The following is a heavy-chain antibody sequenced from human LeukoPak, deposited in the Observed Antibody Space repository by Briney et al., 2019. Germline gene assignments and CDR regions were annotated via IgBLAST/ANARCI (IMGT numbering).Heavy chain of an antibody. Sequence: GGSLRLSCAASGFSVSSNYMSWVRQAPGKGLEWVSVIYSGGSTYYADSVKGRFTISRDNSKNSLYLQMNSLRAEDMALYYCAKGDHDYGDPDDAFDIWGQGTMVTVSS. V-gene: IGHV3-53*05. CDR2: IYSGGST. D-gene: IGHD4-17*01. CDR3: AKGDHDYGDPDDAFDI. J-gene: IGHJ3*02. CDR1: GFSVSSNY.